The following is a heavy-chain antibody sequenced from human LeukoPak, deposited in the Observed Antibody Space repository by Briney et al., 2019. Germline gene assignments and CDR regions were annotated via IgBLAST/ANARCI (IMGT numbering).Heavy chain of an antibody. J-gene: IGHJ3*02. CDR2: IYYRGST. V-gene: IGHV4-30-4*08. D-gene: IGHD3-3*01. Sequence: SETLSLTCTVSGGSISSGGYYWSWIRQPPGKGLEWIGYIYYRGSTYYNPSLKSRVTISVDTSKNQFSLKLSSVTAADTAVYYCARRSGYYLGRAFDIWGQGTMVTVSS. CDR3: ARRSGYYLGRAFDI. CDR1: GGSISSGGYY.